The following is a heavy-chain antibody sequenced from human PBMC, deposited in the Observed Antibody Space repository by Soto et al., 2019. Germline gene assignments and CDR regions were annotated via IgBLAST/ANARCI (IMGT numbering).Heavy chain of an antibody. CDR2: IYYSGST. Sequence: PSETLSLTCTVSGGSISSSSYYWGWIRQPPGKGLEWIGSIYYSGSTYYNPSLKSRVTISVDTSKNQFSLKLSSVTAADTAVYYCANLMKGTDGLFDYWGQGTLVTVSS. V-gene: IGHV4-39*01. CDR3: ANLMKGTDGLFDY. CDR1: GGSISSSSYY. J-gene: IGHJ4*02. D-gene: IGHD1-1*01.